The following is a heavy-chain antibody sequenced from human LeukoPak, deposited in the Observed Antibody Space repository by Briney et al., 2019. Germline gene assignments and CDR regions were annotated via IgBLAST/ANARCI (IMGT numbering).Heavy chain of an antibody. Sequence: GGSLRLSCAASGFTFSSYAMSWVRQAPGKGLEWVANIKQDGSEKYYVDSVKGRFTISRDNAKNSLYLQMNSLRAEDTAVYYCAREYSSSWYSLDYWGQGTLVTVSS. CDR3: AREYSSSWYSLDY. V-gene: IGHV3-7*01. D-gene: IGHD6-13*01. CDR2: IKQDGSEK. CDR1: GFTFSSYA. J-gene: IGHJ4*02.